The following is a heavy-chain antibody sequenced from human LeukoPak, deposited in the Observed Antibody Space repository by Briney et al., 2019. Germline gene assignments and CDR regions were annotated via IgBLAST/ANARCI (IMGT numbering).Heavy chain of an antibody. J-gene: IGHJ4*02. CDR1: GFTFSSYS. CDR3: ARDGSGSSTFDY. D-gene: IGHD3-10*01. V-gene: IGHV3-21*01. Sequence: PGRSLRLSCAASGFTFSSYSMNWVRQAPGKGLEWVSSISSSSSYIYYADSVKGRFTISRDNAKNSLYLQMNSLRAEDTAVYCCARDGSGSSTFDYWGQGTLVTVSS. CDR2: ISSSSSYI.